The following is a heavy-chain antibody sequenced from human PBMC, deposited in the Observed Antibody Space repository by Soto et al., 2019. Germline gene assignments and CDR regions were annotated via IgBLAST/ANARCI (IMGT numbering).Heavy chain of an antibody. Sequence: PSETLSLTCTVSGGSISRGGYYWSWIRQHPGKGLEWIGYIYYSGSTYYNPSLKSRVTISVDTSKNQFSLKLSSVTAADTAVYYCAMWTPDFWSGYSSISHRSDAFDIWGQGTIVTVSS. CDR3: AMWTPDFWSGYSSISHRSDAFDI. D-gene: IGHD3-3*01. CDR2: IYYSGST. CDR1: GGSISRGGYY. J-gene: IGHJ3*02. V-gene: IGHV4-31*03.